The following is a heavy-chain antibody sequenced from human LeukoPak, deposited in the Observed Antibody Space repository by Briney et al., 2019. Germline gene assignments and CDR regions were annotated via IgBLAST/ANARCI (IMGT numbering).Heavy chain of an antibody. V-gene: IGHV3-23*01. J-gene: IGHJ6*02. Sequence: GGSLRLSCAASGFPFSSYAMSWVRQAPGKGLEWVSAISGSGGSTYYADSVKGRFTISRDNSKNTLYLQMNSLRAEDTAVYYCAKQGIQLWLRGGGMDVWGQGTTVTVSS. CDR1: GFPFSSYA. D-gene: IGHD5-18*01. CDR3: AKQGIQLWLRGGGMDV. CDR2: ISGSGGST.